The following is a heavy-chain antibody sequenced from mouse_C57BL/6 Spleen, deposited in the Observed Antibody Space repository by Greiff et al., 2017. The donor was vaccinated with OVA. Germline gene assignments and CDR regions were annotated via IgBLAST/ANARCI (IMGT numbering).Heavy chain of an antibody. D-gene: IGHD2-5*01. Sequence: QVQLQQPGAELVKPGASVKVSCKASGYTFTSYWMHWVKQRPGQGLEWIGGIHPSDSDTNYNQKFKGKATLTVDKSSSTAYMQLSSLTSEDSAVYYCAMEHYSNSFAYWGQGTLVTVSA. CDR1: GYTFTSYW. CDR3: AMEHYSNSFAY. CDR2: IHPSDSDT. V-gene: IGHV1-74*01. J-gene: IGHJ3*01.